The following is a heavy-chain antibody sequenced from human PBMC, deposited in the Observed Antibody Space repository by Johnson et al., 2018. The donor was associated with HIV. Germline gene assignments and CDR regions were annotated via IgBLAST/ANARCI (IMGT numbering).Heavy chain of an antibody. Sequence: QVQLVESGGSVVRPGGSLRLSCAASGFIFRNYWMYWVRQAPGKGLEWVAVISYDGSNTYYAASVKGRFTISRDNSKNTLYLQMNSLRAEDTAVYYCARESTLDAFDIWGQGTMVTVSS. CDR1: GFIFRNYW. CDR2: ISYDGSNT. J-gene: IGHJ3*02. V-gene: IGHV3-30-3*01. CDR3: ARESTLDAFDI.